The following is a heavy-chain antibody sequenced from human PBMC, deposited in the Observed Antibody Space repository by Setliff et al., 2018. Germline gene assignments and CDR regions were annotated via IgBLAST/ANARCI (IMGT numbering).Heavy chain of an antibody. Sequence: SETLRLSCAASGFTFSSYWMSWVRQPPGKGLEWIGSISYSGSTNHNPSLKNRVTISVDTSKNQFSLKLSSVTAADTAVYYCARDPPGSPHFDYWGQGTLVTVSS. J-gene: IGHJ4*02. CDR2: ISYSGST. V-gene: IGHV4-59*12. D-gene: IGHD6-13*01. CDR1: GFTFSSYW. CDR3: ARDPPGSPHFDY.